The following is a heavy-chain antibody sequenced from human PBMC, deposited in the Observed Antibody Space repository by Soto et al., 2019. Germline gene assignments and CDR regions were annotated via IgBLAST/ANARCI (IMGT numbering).Heavy chain of an antibody. D-gene: IGHD3-3*01. J-gene: IGHJ4*02. Sequence: SETLSLTCTVSGGSISSYYWSWIRQPPGKGLEWIGYIYYSGGTSYNPSLKSRVSISVDTSKNQFSLKLSSVTAADTAVYYCARTIFGVVIRGQYYFDYWGQGTLVTVSS. CDR3: ARTIFGVVIRGQYYFDY. CDR2: IYYSGGT. CDR1: GGSISSYY. V-gene: IGHV4-59*06.